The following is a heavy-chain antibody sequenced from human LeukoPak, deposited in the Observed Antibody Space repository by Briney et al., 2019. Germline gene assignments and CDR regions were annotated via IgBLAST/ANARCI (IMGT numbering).Heavy chain of an antibody. CDR2: ISGSGGST. Sequence: GGSLRLSCAASGFTFSSYAMSWVRQAPGKGLEWVSAISGSGGSTYYADSVKGRFTISRDNSKNTLYLQMNSLRAEDTAVYYCVRGGYYYDIDYWGQGTLVTVSS. CDR3: VRGGYYYDIDY. CDR1: GFTFSSYA. D-gene: IGHD3-22*01. V-gene: IGHV3-23*01. J-gene: IGHJ4*02.